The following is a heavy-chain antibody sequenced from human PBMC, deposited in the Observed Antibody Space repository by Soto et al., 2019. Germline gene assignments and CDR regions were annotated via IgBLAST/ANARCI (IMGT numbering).Heavy chain of an antibody. CDR3: ARAAETRYYGMDV. V-gene: IGHV1-18*04. Sequence: ASVKVSCKASGYTFTTYGVSWVRQAPGQGFEWMGWINTYSGKTDYARNLRGRVTMTTDTSTTTVYMEVRSLRFDDTSVYYCARAAETRYYGMDVWGPGTTVTGSS. CDR2: INTYSGKT. J-gene: IGHJ6*02. CDR1: GYTFTTYG.